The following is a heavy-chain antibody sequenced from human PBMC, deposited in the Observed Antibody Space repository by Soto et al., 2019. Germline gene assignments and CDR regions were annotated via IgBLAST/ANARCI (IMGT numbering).Heavy chain of an antibody. CDR3: ARALSPYGDYDNWFDP. V-gene: IGHV5-51*01. Sequence: PGESLKISCKGSGYSFTSYWIGWVRQMPGKGLEWMGIIYPGDSDTRYSPSFQGQVTISADKSISTAYLQWSSLKASDTAMYYCARALSPYGDYDNWFDPWGQGTLVTVS. D-gene: IGHD4-17*01. J-gene: IGHJ5*02. CDR1: GYSFTSYW. CDR2: IYPGDSDT.